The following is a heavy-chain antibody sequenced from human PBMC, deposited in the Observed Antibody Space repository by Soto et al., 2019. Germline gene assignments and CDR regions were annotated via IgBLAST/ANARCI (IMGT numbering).Heavy chain of an antibody. V-gene: IGHV3-48*02. Sequence: GGSLRLSCAASGFTFSSYSMNWVRQAPGKGLEWVSYISSSSSTIYYADSVKGRFTISRDNAKNSLYLQMNSLRDEDTAVYYCARDYGSYYFGDPGAFDYWGQGTLVTVSS. D-gene: IGHD1-26*01. CDR1: GFTFSSYS. J-gene: IGHJ4*02. CDR3: ARDYGSYYFGDPGAFDY. CDR2: ISSSSSTI.